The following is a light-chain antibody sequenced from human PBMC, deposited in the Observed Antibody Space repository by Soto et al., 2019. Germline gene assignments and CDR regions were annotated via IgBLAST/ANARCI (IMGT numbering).Light chain of an antibody. V-gene: IGKV3-20*01. CDR2: GAS. CDR1: QSVDSNY. Sequence: IVLTQSPGTLSLSPGEEATLSCRASQSVDSNYLAWYQQKPGQTPRLIIYGASGRADGIPHRFSGSGFGTDFTLTISKVEPEDFAVYYCQQYGTPRSVTFGQGTRLEIK. CDR3: QQYGTPRSVT. J-gene: IGKJ5*01.